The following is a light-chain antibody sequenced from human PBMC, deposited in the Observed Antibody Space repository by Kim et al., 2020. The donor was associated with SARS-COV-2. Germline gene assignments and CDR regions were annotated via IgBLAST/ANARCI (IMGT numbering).Light chain of an antibody. J-gene: IGKJ5*01. CDR3: QKYNSAPFT. CDR1: QGISNY. CDR2: GAS. Sequence: DIQMTQSPSSLSASVGDRVTITCRASQGISNYLAWYQQKSGKVPKLLIYGASTLQSGVPSRFSSSGSGTDFTLTISSLQAEDVATYYCQKYNSAPFTFGQGTRLEIK. V-gene: IGKV1-27*01.